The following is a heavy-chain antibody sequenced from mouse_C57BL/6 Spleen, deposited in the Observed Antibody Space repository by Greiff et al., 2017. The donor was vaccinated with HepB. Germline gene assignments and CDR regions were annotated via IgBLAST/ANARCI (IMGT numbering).Heavy chain of an antibody. CDR1: GFSLTSYG. CDR2: IWSDGST. D-gene: IGHD1-1*01. V-gene: IGHV2-6-1*01. J-gene: IGHJ1*03. Sequence: QVQLKQSGPGLVAPSQSLSITCTVSGFSLTSYGVHWVRQPPGKGLEWLVVIWSDGSTTYNSALKSRLSISKDNSKSQVFLKMNSLQTDDTAMYYCARHNYGSSRGYFDVWGTGTTVTVSS. CDR3: ARHNYGSSRGYFDV.